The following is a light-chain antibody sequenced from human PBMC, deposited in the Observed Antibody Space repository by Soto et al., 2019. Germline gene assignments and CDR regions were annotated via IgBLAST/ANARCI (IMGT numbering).Light chain of an antibody. CDR3: TSYVGNDIWV. CDR2: EVT. V-gene: IGLV2-8*01. J-gene: IGLJ3*02. Sequence: QSALTQPPSASGSPGQSVTIYCTRTSSDVGAYKYVSWYQQYPGKAPKLMIYEVTKRPSGVPDRFSGSKSGNTASLTVSGLQAEDEADYYCTSYVGNDIWVFGGGTKLTVL. CDR1: SSDVGAYKY.